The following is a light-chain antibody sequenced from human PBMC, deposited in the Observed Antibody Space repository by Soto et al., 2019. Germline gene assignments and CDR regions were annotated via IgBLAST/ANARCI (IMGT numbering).Light chain of an antibody. CDR2: GSS. Sequence: EVVLTQSPGTLSLSPGEGATLSCRVSQTLSSAYLAWYQQKPGQAPRLLISGSSIRATGIPDRFSGGGSGTDFTLSITRLEPVDFAVYYCQQYITSPYTLGQGTKLEIK. CDR3: QQYITSPYT. J-gene: IGKJ2*01. CDR1: QTLSSAY. V-gene: IGKV3-20*01.